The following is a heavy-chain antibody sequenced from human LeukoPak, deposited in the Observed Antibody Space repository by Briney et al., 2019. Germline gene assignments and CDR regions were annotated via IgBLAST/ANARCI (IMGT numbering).Heavy chain of an antibody. CDR2: IYNSVST. CDR1: GLTFSSYS. D-gene: IGHD4-23*01. J-gene: IGHJ1*01. CDR3: ASGRDQLTHFQY. Sequence: GSLRLSCVVSGLTFSSYSMSWIRQPPGKGLELIGYIYNSVSTNYNPSLKSRVTMTLDTSKILFSLKVTSVPPADTAVYYGASGRDQLTHFQYWGQGTLASVSS. V-gene: IGHV4-4*08.